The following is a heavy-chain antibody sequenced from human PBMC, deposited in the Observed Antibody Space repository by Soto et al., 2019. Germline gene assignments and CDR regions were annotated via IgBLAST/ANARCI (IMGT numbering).Heavy chain of an antibody. CDR3: ARDTAAAGTAYGMDV. D-gene: IGHD6-13*01. Sequence: QVQLVESGGGVVQPGRSLRLSCAASGFTFSSYGMHWVRQAPGKALEWVAIIWYDGSNKYYADSVKGRFTISRDNSKNTLYLQMNSLRAEDTAVYYCARDTAAAGTAYGMDVWGQGTTVTVSS. J-gene: IGHJ6*02. V-gene: IGHV3-33*01. CDR1: GFTFSSYG. CDR2: IWYDGSNK.